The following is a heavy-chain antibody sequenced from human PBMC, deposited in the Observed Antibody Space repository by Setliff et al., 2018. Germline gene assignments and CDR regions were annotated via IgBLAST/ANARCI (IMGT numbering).Heavy chain of an antibody. V-gene: IGHV1-69*05. CDR2: IIPIFGTA. Sequence: SVKVSCKASGGPLNSYSFSWVRQALGQGLEWMGGIIPIFGTANYAQKFQGRVTITTDESTSTAYMELSSLRSEDTAVYYCAKGLGYDTATYYAYFDYWGQGTLVTVSS. CDR3: AKGLGYDTATYYAYFDY. D-gene: IGHD2-15*01. CDR1: GGPLNSYS. J-gene: IGHJ4*02.